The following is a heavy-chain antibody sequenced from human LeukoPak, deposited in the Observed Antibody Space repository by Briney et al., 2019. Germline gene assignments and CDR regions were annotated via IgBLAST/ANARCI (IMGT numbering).Heavy chain of an antibody. CDR2: ISYDGSNK. J-gene: IGHJ3*02. Sequence: GRSLRLSCAASGFTFSNYGMHWVRQAPGKGLQWVAVISYDGSNKYYADSVKGRFTISRDNSKNTLYLQMNSLRADDTAVYYCAKGPHDFWSGKDRDAFDIWGQGTMVTVSS. V-gene: IGHV3-30*18. D-gene: IGHD3-3*01. CDR1: GFTFSNYG. CDR3: AKGPHDFWSGKDRDAFDI.